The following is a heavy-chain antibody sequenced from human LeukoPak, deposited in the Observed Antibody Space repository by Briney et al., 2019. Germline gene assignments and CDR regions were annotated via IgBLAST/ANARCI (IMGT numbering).Heavy chain of an antibody. Sequence: GGSLRLSCAASGFTVITNDMTWVRQAPGKGLEWVSVLYSDGNTKYADSVQGRFTISRDNSKNTLYLEMNSPSPDDSAVYYCARGVEPLAANTLAYWGQGTLVTVSS. V-gene: IGHV3-53*01. CDR2: LYSDGNT. J-gene: IGHJ4*02. D-gene: IGHD1-14*01. CDR3: ARGVEPLAANTLAY. CDR1: GFTVITND.